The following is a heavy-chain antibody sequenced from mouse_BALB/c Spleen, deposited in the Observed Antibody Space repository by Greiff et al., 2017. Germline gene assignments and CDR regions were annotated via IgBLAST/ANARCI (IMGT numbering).Heavy chain of an antibody. D-gene: IGHD2-4*01. Sequence: DVMLVESGGGLVQPGGSRKLSCAASGFTFSSFGMHWVRQAPEKGLEWVAYISSGSSTIYYADTVKGRFTISRDNPKNTLFLQMTSLRSEDTAMYYCARGDYDSYYFDYWGQGTTLTVSS. CDR2: ISSGSSTI. CDR1: GFTFSSFG. CDR3: ARGDYDSYYFDY. J-gene: IGHJ2*01. V-gene: IGHV5-17*02.